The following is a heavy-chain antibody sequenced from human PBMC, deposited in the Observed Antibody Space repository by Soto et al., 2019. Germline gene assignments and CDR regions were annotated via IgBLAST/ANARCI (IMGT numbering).Heavy chain of an antibody. J-gene: IGHJ5*02. D-gene: IGHD6-13*01. Sequence: LGESLKISCKGSGYSFTSYWISWVRQMPGKGLEWMGRIDPSDSYTNYSPSFQGHVTISADKSISTAYLQWSSLKASDTAMYYCARNRGAAAGRAYNWFDPWGQGTLVTDSS. CDR2: IDPSDSYT. CDR1: GYSFTSYW. CDR3: ARNRGAAAGRAYNWFDP. V-gene: IGHV5-10-1*01.